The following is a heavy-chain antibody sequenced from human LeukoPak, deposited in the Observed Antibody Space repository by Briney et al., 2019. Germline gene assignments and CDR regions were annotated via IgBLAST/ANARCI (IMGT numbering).Heavy chain of an antibody. J-gene: IGHJ4*02. CDR3: ATLGDYEFDY. Sequence: GASVKVSCKASGGTFSSYAISWVRQAPGQGLEWMGGIIPIFGTANYAQKFQGRVTITADESTSTAYMELSSLRSEDTAVYYCATLGDYEFDYWGQGTLVTVSS. CDR2: IIPIFGTA. D-gene: IGHD4-17*01. CDR1: GGTFSSYA. V-gene: IGHV1-69*13.